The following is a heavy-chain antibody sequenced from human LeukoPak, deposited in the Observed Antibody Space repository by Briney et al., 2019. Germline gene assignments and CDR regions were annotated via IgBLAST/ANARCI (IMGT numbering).Heavy chain of an antibody. D-gene: IGHD2-2*01. Sequence: ASVKVSCKASGYTFTGYYMHWVRQAPGQGLEWMGWINPNSGGTNYAQKFQGRVTMTRDTSISTAYMELSRLRSDDTAVYYCARDVLSTSYYYYYYMDVWGKGTTVTVSS. V-gene: IGHV1-2*02. CDR3: ARDVLSTSYYYYYYMDV. J-gene: IGHJ6*03. CDR2: INPNSGGT. CDR1: GYTFTGYY.